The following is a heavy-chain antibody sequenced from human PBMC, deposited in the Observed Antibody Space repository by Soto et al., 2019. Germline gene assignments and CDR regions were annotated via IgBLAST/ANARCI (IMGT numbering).Heavy chain of an antibody. Sequence: QVQLQESGPGLVKPSETLSLTCTVSGGSISSYYWSWIRQPPGKGLEWIGYIYYSGSTNYNPSLKSRVTISVDPSKSQCSLQLSSVTAADTAVYYCARRYGSSFDYWGQGTLVTVSS. D-gene: IGHD6-13*01. CDR2: IYYSGST. CDR3: ARRYGSSFDY. CDR1: GGSISSYY. J-gene: IGHJ4*02. V-gene: IGHV4-59*08.